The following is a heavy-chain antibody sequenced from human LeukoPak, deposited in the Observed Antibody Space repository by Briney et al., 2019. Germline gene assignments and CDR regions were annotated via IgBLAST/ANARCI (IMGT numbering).Heavy chain of an antibody. D-gene: IGHD6-13*01. CDR2: ISYDGSNK. J-gene: IGHJ4*02. CDR1: GFTFSSYA. Sequence: GGSLRLSCAASGFTFSSYAMHWVRQAPGKGLEWVAVISYDGSNKYYADSVKGRFTISRDNSKNTLYLQMNSLRAEDTAVYYCARDPNSSSFLGYFDYWGQGTLATVSS. V-gene: IGHV3-30-3*01. CDR3: ARDPNSSSFLGYFDY.